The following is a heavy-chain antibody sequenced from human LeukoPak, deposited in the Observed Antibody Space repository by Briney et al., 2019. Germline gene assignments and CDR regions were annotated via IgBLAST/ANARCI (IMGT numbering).Heavy chain of an antibody. D-gene: IGHD3-22*01. CDR3: ARDTYYYDSSGYYNNPSDY. J-gene: IGHJ4*02. V-gene: IGHV3-33*01. CDR1: GFTFSSYG. CDR2: IWYDGSNK. Sequence: GGSLRLSCAASGFTFSSYGMHWVRQAPGKGLEWVAVIWYDGSNKYYADSVKGRFTISRDNSKNTLYLQMNSLRAEDTAVYYCARDTYYYDSSGYYNNPSDYWGQGTLVTVSS.